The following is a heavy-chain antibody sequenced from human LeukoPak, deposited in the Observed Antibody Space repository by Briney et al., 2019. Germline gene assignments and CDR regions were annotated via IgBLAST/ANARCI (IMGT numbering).Heavy chain of an antibody. V-gene: IGHV3-30*02. J-gene: IGHJ4*02. CDR2: IQYDGINK. Sequence: PGGSLRLSCAASRFTFSSYGMHWVRQAPGKGLEWVAFIQYDGINKYYADSVKGRFTISRDNSKNTLYLQMNSLRAEDTAVYYCTTCGGDCPRFDYWGQGTLVTVSS. D-gene: IGHD2-21*02. CDR1: RFTFSSYG. CDR3: TTCGGDCPRFDY.